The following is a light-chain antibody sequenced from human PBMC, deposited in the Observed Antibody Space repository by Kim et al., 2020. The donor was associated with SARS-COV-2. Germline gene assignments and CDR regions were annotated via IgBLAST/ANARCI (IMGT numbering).Light chain of an antibody. J-gene: IGKJ1*01. CDR1: QGINNY. V-gene: IGKV1-9*01. CDR3: LQTDVYPRT. CDR2: AAS. Sequence: ASVGDRVTINCRASQGINNYLTWYQQNPGKAPKVLIYAASILQTGVPSRFSGTGSGTEFTLTISSLQPEDFATYYCLQTDVYPRTFGQGTKVDIK.